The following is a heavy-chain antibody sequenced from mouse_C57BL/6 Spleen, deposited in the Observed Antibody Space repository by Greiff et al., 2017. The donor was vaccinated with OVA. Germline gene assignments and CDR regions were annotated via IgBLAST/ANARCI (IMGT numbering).Heavy chain of an antibody. D-gene: IGHD1-1*01. J-gene: IGHJ4*01. Sequence: EVMLVESEGGLVQPGSSMKLSCTASGFTFSDYYMAWVRQVPEKGLEWVANINYDGSSTYYLDSLKSRFIISRDNATNILYLQMSSLKSEHTATYYCARGWDYYGSYAMDYWGQGTSVTVSS. CDR3: ARGWDYYGSYAMDY. CDR1: GFTFSDYY. V-gene: IGHV5-16*01. CDR2: INYDGSST.